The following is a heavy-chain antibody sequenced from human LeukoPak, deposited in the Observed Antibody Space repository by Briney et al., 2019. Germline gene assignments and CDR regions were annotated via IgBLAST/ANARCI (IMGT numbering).Heavy chain of an antibody. Sequence: EASVKVSCKASGYTFTGYYMHWVRQAPRQGLEWMGWINPNSGGTNYAQKFQGRVTMTRDTSISTAYMELSRLRSDDTAVYYCASPSYDSSGYYSDWGQGTLVTVSS. CDR2: INPNSGGT. V-gene: IGHV1-2*02. J-gene: IGHJ4*02. D-gene: IGHD3-22*01. CDR1: GYTFTGYY. CDR3: ASPSYDSSGYYSD.